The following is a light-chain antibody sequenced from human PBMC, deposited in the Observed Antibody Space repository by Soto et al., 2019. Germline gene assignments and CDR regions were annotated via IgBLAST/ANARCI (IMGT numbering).Light chain of an antibody. Sequence: EIVLTQSPGTLPLSPGERATLSCRASQNISSSHIAWYQQKPGQAPRLLIYGPSGRATGIPDRFSGSGSGTDFSLSITGLEPGDFAVYYCHQFGSSPQTFGHGTKVDIK. CDR2: GPS. CDR3: HQFGSSPQT. CDR1: QNISSSH. V-gene: IGKV3-20*01. J-gene: IGKJ1*01.